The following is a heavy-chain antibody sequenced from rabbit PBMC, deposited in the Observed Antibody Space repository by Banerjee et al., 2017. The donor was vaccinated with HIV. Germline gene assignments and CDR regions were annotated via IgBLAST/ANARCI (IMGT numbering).Heavy chain of an antibody. Sequence: QSLEESGGDLVKPGASLTLTCTASGFSFSSGYYMCWVRQAPGKGLEWIACIAAGSSGRTYYASWAKGRFTISKTSSTTVTLQMTSLTAADTATYFCAINDGSGYYTYYFNLWGPGTLVTVS. J-gene: IGHJ4*01. CDR3: AINDGSGYYTYYFNL. CDR2: IAAGSSGRT. CDR1: GFSFSSGYY. D-gene: IGHD8-1*01. V-gene: IGHV1S40*01.